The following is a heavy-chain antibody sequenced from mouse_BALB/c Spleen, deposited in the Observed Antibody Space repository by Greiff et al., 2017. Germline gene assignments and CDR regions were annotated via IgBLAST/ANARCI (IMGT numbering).Heavy chain of an antibody. D-gene: IGHD1-3*01. V-gene: IGHV3-2*02. CDR3: ARSKLYYFDY. J-gene: IGHJ2*01. Sequence: EVKLQESGPGLVKPSQSLSLTCTVTGYSITSDYAWNWIRQFPGNKLEWMGYISYSGSTSYNPSLKSRISITRDTSKNQFFLQLNSVTTEDTATYYCARSKLYYFDYWGQGTTLTVSS. CDR2: ISYSGST. CDR1: GYSITSDYA.